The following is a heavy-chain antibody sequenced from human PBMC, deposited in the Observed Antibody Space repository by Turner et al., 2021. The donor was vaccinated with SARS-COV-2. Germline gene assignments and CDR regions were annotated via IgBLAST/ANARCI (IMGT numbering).Heavy chain of an antibody. V-gene: IGHV4-39*02. CDR2: MHYSGHT. CDR1: GGSITVRTYY. J-gene: IGHJ4*02. D-gene: IGHD4-17*01. Sequence: QLQLQESGPRLVKPSETLSLIGSAAGGSITVRTYYWTGIRQAPGKGLEWIASMHYSGHTFYNPSLESRVTISVDTSENHVSLRVGSLTAADTAVYYCVPFVGMTTATTSRYFDFWGRGTLVTVSS. CDR3: VPFVGMTTATTSRYFDF.